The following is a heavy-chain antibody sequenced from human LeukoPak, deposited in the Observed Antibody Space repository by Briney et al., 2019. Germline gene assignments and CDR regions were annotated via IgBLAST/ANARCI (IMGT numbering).Heavy chain of an antibody. V-gene: IGHV1-18*01. CDR2: ISAYNGNT. CDR1: GYTFTSYG. Sequence: ASVKVSCKASGYTFTSYGISWVRQAPGQGLEWMGWISAYNGNTNYAQKLQGRVTMTTDTSTSTAYMELRSLRSDDTAVYYCARDHCDYVWGSYRSPYFDYWGQGTLVTVSS. CDR3: ARDHCDYVWGSYRSPYFDY. D-gene: IGHD3-16*02. J-gene: IGHJ4*02.